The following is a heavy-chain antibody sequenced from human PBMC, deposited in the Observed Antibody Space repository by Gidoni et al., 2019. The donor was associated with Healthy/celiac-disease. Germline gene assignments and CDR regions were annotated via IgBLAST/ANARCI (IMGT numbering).Heavy chain of an antibody. Sequence: QVQLVESGGGVVQPGRSLRLSCAASGFTCCSYGMHWVRQAPGKGMAWVAVISYDGSNKYYADSVKGRFTISRDNSKNTLYLQMNSLRAEDTAVYYCAKDRAFRSSTSFQHWGQGTLVTVSS. V-gene: IGHV3-30*18. D-gene: IGHD2-2*01. CDR3: AKDRAFRSSTSFQH. CDR1: GFTCCSYG. J-gene: IGHJ1*01. CDR2: ISYDGSNK.